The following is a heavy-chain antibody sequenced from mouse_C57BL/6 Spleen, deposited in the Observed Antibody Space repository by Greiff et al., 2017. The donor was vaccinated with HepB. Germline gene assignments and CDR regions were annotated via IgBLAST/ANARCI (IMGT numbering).Heavy chain of an antibody. CDR1: GYTFTSYD. J-gene: IGHJ4*01. CDR3: ARAGLITTVVATNYYAMDY. D-gene: IGHD1-1*01. V-gene: IGHV1-85*01. CDR2: IYPRDGST. Sequence: VQLQESGPELVKPGASVKLSCKASGYTFTSYDINWVKQRPGQGLEWIGWIYPRDGSTKYNEKFKGKATLTVDTSSSTAYMELHSLTSEYSAVYFGARAGLITTVVATNYYAMDYWGQGTSVTVSS.